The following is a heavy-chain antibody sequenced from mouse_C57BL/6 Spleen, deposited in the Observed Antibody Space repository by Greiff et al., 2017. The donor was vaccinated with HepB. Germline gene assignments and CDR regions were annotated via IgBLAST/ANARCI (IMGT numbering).Heavy chain of an antibody. CDR1: GYSITSGYD. CDR2: ISYSGST. D-gene: IGHD2-4*01. Sequence: EVQLQESGPGMVKPSQSLSLTCTVTGYSITSGYDWHWIRHFPGNKLEWMGYISYSGSTNYNPSLKSRISITHDTSKNHFFLKLNSVTTEDTATYYCARDQGVYYDYWYFDVWGTGTTVTVSS. J-gene: IGHJ1*03. V-gene: IGHV3-1*01. CDR3: ARDQGVYYDYWYFDV.